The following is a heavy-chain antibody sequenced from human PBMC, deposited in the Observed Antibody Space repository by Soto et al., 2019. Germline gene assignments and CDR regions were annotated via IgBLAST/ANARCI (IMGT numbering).Heavy chain of an antibody. V-gene: IGHV3-30*14. J-gene: IGHJ3*02. CDR1: GFTFSSYA. D-gene: IGHD3-22*01. Sequence: GGSLRLSCAASGFTFSSYAMHWVRQAPGKGLEWVAVISYDGSTYYADSVKGRFTISRDNSKNTLYLQMNSLRAEDTAVYYCARGQVYYDSSGYAFDIWGQGTMVTVSS. CDR2: ISYDGST. CDR3: ARGQVYYDSSGYAFDI.